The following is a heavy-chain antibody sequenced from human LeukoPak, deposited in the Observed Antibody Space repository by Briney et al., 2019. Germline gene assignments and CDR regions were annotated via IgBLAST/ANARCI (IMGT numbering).Heavy chain of an antibody. J-gene: IGHJ4*02. V-gene: IGHV3-23*01. CDR3: AREVGYLDY. Sequence: GGSLRLSCAASGFTFSSYAMSCVRQAPGRGMEWVCSVSGSGASSYFADSVTGRFTFSRDNSKSTPYLQTTSLRAADTASYYCAREVGYLDYWGQGTLVTVSS. CDR1: GFTFSSYA. CDR2: VSGSGASS. D-gene: IGHD1-26*01.